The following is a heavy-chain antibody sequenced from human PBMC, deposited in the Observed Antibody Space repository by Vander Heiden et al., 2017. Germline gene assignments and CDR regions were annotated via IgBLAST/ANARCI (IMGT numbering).Heavy chain of an antibody. D-gene: IGHD1-26*01. J-gene: IGHJ5*02. Sequence: QLHLPESGPGLVKPSETLSLTCTVSGGSITDRNYYWGWIRQPPGKGREWIGSIIYGGSANYDPSLKSRVTISVDTSKNQFSLKLTSVTAADSAIYYCARRAGSFRGPNWFDPWGQGTLVTVSS. V-gene: IGHV4-39*01. CDR3: ARRAGSFRGPNWFDP. CDR2: IIYGGSA. CDR1: GGSITDRNYY.